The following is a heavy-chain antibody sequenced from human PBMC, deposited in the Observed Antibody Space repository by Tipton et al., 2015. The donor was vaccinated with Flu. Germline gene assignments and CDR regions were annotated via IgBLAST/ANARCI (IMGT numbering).Heavy chain of an antibody. CDR2: IYYSGST. CDR3: ARQWVRGVPDY. V-gene: IGHV4-59*08. D-gene: IGHD3-10*01. Sequence: TLSLTCTVSGGSISSYYWSWIRQPPGKGLEWIGYIYYSGSTNYNPSLKSRVTISVDTSKNQFSLKLSSVTAADTAVYYCARQWVRGVPDYWGQGTLVTVSS. CDR1: GGSISSYY. J-gene: IGHJ4*02.